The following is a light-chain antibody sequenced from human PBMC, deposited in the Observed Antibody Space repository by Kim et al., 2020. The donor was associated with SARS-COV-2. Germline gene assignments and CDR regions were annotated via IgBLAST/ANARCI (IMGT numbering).Light chain of an antibody. CDR3: QAWDNSTVV. CDR2: QDS. Sequence: SYELTQPPSVSVSPGQTACITCSGDKLGDKYACWYQQKPGQSPVLVIYQDSKRPSGIPERFSGSNSGNTATLTISGTQAMDEADYYCQAWDNSTVVFGGGTQLTVL. J-gene: IGLJ2*01. CDR1: KLGDKY. V-gene: IGLV3-1*01.